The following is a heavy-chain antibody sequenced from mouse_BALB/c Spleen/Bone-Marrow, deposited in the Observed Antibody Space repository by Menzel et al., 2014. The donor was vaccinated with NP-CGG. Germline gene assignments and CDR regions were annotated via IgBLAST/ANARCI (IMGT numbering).Heavy chain of an antibody. CDR1: GYTFTSYI. CDR3: ARRWLPYAMDY. Sequence: VHVKQSGPELVEPGASVKMSCKASGYTFTSYIMHWVKQKPGQGLEWIGYINPYNDGTKYNEKFKGKATLTSDKSSSTAYMELSSLTSEDSAVYYCARRWLPYAMDYWGQGTSVTVSS. J-gene: IGHJ4*01. V-gene: IGHV1-14*01. D-gene: IGHD2-3*01. CDR2: INPYNDGT.